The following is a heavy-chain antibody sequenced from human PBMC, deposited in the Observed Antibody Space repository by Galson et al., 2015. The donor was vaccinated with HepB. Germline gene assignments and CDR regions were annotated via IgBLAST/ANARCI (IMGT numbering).Heavy chain of an antibody. CDR2: IFAGGGST. D-gene: IGHD2-15*01. V-gene: IGHV1-46*01. CDR1: GYTLTNYH. CDR3: ARETPDTYYFDY. J-gene: IGHJ4*02. Sequence: SVKVSCKASGYTLTNYHFHWVRQAPGQGLEWMGKIFAGGGSTRYAERFQGRVTLTRDSSTSTIYMEVSSLRSDDTAVYYCARETPDTYYFDYWGQGTLATISS.